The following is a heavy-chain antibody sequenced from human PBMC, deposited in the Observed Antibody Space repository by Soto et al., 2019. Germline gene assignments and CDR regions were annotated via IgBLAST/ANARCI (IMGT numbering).Heavy chain of an antibody. CDR2: IRTAGDT. CDR1: GFTFSTYD. Sequence: GALRLSCAASGFTFSTYDMHWVRQVTGKGLEWVSAIRTAGDTYYPGSVKGRFTISRENAKNSLYLQMDSLRVEDTAVYYCARVKSNGWYYFDNWGQGTLVTVS. J-gene: IGHJ4*02. V-gene: IGHV3-13*01. D-gene: IGHD6-19*01. CDR3: ARVKSNGWYYFDN.